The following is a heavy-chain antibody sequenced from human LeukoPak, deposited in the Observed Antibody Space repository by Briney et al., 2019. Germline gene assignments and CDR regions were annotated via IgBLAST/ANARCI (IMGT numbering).Heavy chain of an antibody. J-gene: IGHJ4*02. CDR3: ATLKVIDNNSGSFLPFDY. CDR2: FDPEDGET. V-gene: IGHV1-24*01. CDR1: GYTFTGYY. Sequence: GASVTVSCKASGYTFTGYYMHWVRQAPGKGLEWMGGFDPEDGETIYAQKFQGRVTMTEDTSTDTAYMELSSLRSEDTAVYYCATLKVIDNNSGSFLPFDYWGQGTLVTVSS. D-gene: IGHD1-26*01.